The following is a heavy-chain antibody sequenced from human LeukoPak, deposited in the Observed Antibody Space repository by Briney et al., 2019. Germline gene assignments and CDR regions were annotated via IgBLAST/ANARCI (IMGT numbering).Heavy chain of an antibody. CDR3: ARDFESCSSTNCYALFDY. V-gene: IGHV1-18*01. CDR2: ISAYNGDT. J-gene: IGHJ4*02. Sequence: GASVKVSCKASGYTLTTYSISWVRQAPGQGLEWMGWISAYNGDTNYAQKFQGRVSMTTDTSTSTAYMELRSLRSDDTAVYYCARDFESCSSTNCYALFDYWGQGTLVTVSS. D-gene: IGHD2-2*01. CDR1: GYTLTTYS.